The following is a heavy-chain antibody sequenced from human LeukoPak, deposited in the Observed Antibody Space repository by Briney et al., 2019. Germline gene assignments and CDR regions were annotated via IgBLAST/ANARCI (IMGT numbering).Heavy chain of an antibody. CDR2: IKSKPEGGTT. D-gene: IGHD3-22*01. Sequence: PGGSLRLSCAASGLTFSNAWMNWVRQAPGKGVEWVGRIKSKPEGGTTDYAAPVEGRFSISRDDSQNTLYLQMNGLKTEDTAVYYCATQHTFYYDSTGYYRGFDNWGQGTLVTVSS. CDR1: GLTFSNAW. CDR3: ATQHTFYYDSTGYYRGFDN. V-gene: IGHV3-15*01. J-gene: IGHJ4*02.